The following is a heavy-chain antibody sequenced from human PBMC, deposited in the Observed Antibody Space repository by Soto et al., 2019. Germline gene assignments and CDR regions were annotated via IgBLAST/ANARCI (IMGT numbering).Heavy chain of an antibody. CDR1: GGTFSSYA. CDR3: ARGPPNGYYGSSGYYGY. D-gene: IGHD3-22*01. CDR2: IIPIFGTA. Sequence: QVQLVQSGAEVKKPGSSVKVSCKASGGTFSSYAISWVRQAPGQGLAWMGGIIPIFGTANYAQKFQGRVTITADESTSTAYMELSSLRSEDTAVYYCARGPPNGYYGSSGYYGYWGQGTLVTVSS. J-gene: IGHJ4*02. V-gene: IGHV1-69*01.